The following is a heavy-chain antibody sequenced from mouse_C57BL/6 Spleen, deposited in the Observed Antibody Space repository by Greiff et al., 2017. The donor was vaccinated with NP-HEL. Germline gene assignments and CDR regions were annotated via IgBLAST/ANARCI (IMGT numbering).Heavy chain of an antibody. CDR1: GFSLTSYG. CDR2: IWSGGST. Sequence: VQLQQSGPGLVQPSQSLSITCTVSGFSLTSYGVHWVRQSPGKGLEWLGVIWSGGSTDYNAAFISRLSISKDNSKSQVFFKMNSLQADDTAIYYCARKFITTVVATHYYAMDYWGQGTSVTVS. CDR3: ARKFITTVVATHYYAMDY. V-gene: IGHV2-2*01. J-gene: IGHJ4*01. D-gene: IGHD1-1*01.